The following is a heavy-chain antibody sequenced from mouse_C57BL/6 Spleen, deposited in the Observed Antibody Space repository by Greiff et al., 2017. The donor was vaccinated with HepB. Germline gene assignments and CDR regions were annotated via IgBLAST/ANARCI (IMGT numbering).Heavy chain of an antibody. D-gene: IGHD1-1*01. J-gene: IGHJ1*03. CDR2: INPYNGDT. CDR1: GYSFTGYF. V-gene: IGHV1-20*01. Sequence: VQLQQSGPELVKPGHSVKISCKASGYSFTGYFMNWVMQGHGKSLEWIGRINPYNGDTFYNQKFKGKATLTVDKSSSTAHMELRSLTSEDSAVYYCARWTTVVGLDVWGTGTTVTVSS. CDR3: ARWTTVVGLDV.